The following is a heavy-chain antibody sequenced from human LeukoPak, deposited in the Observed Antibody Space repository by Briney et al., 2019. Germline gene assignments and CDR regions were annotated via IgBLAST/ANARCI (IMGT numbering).Heavy chain of an antibody. D-gene: IGHD3-10*01. Sequence: PSETLSLTCNVSADSIRDYYWSWVRQPPGKGLEWIGYITYTGSTNYNPSLKSRLTMSIDTSNKRFSLSLSSVTSADTAVYFCARALGVLSGVFDLWGQGAMVIVSS. CDR2: ITYTGST. V-gene: IGHV4-59*01. CDR1: ADSIRDYY. J-gene: IGHJ3*01. CDR3: ARALGVLSGVFDL.